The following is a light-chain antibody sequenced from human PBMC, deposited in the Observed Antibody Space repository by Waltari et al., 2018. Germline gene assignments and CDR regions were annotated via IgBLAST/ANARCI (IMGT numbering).Light chain of an antibody. Sequence: EIVMMQSPATLSVSPGARATLSCRASQSVSSNLAWYQQKPGQAPRLLIYGASTRATGIPARFSGSGSGTEFTLTISSLQSEDFAVYYCQQYNNWPPLTFGGGTKVEIK. CDR1: QSVSSN. J-gene: IGKJ4*01. CDR2: GAS. V-gene: IGKV3-15*01. CDR3: QQYNNWPPLT.